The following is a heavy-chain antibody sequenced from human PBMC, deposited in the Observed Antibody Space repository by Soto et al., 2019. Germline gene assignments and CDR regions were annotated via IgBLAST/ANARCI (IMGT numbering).Heavy chain of an antibody. CDR2: INHSGST. V-gene: IGHV4-34*01. CDR1: GGSFGGYY. CDR3: ARGQGYCSGGRCFSTYNWFDP. J-gene: IGHJ5*02. Sequence: SETLSLTCAVYGGSFGGYYWSWIRQPPGKGLEWIGEINHSGSTNYNPSLKSRVTISVDTSKNQFSLTLSSVTAADTAVYYCARGQGYCSGGRCFSTYNWFDPWGQGTLVTVSS. D-gene: IGHD2-15*01.